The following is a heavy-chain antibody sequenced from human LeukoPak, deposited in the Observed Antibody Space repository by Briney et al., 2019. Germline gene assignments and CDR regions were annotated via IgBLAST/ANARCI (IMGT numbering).Heavy chain of an antibody. J-gene: IGHJ4*02. Sequence: GGSLRLSCAASGFTFSSYSMNWVRQAPGKGLEWVSSISSSSSYIYYADSVKGRFTISRDNSKNTLYLQMNSLRAEDTAVYYCAKDLLPMITFGGVIADFDYWGQGTLVTVSS. V-gene: IGHV3-21*01. CDR3: AKDLLPMITFGGVIADFDY. CDR1: GFTFSSYS. D-gene: IGHD3-16*02. CDR2: ISSSSSYI.